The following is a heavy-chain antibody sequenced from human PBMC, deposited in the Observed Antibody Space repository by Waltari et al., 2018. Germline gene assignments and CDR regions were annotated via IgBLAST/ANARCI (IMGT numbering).Heavy chain of an antibody. CDR3: SRRTGIEFWRGRGYMDV. CDR2: ISPIFGTA. V-gene: IGHV1-69*14. J-gene: IGHJ6*03. Sequence: QVQLVQSGAEVKKPGSSVKVSCKASGGTFSSYAISWVRQAPGQGLEWMGGISPIFGTANYAQKFQGRCTMTADKFTSTAYMGLSSLRSEDTAVYYCSRRTGIEFWRGRGYMDVWGKGTTVTVSS. D-gene: IGHD3-3*01. CDR1: GGTFSSYA.